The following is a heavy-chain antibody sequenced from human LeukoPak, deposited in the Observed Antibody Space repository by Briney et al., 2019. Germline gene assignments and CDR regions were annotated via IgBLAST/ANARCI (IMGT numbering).Heavy chain of an antibody. CDR3: ARGGIQVSSIDEFDY. Sequence: GGSLRLSCAASGFTFIDYDMHWVRQAIGKGLEGVSAIGIRGDTHYSGSVKGGLTISSENAEISLYLQMNSLRAENTADYYRARGGIQVSSIDEFDYWGQGTLVTVSS. D-gene: IGHD5/OR15-5a*01. V-gene: IGHV3-13*01. CDR2: IGIRGDT. CDR1: GFTFIDYD. J-gene: IGHJ4*02.